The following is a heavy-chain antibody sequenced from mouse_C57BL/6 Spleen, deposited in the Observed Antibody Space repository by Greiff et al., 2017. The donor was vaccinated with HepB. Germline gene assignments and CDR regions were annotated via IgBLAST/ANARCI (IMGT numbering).Heavy chain of an antibody. V-gene: IGHV3-6*01. D-gene: IGHD2-2*01. CDR3: ARAGYGYDVVFDY. Sequence: ESGPGLVKPSQSLSLTCSVSGYSITSGYYWNWIRQFPGNKLEWMGYISYDGSNNSNPSLKNRISITRDTSKNQFFLKLNSVTTEDTATYYCARAGYGYDVVFDYWGQGTTLTVSS. CDR2: ISYDGSN. CDR1: GYSITSGYY. J-gene: IGHJ2*01.